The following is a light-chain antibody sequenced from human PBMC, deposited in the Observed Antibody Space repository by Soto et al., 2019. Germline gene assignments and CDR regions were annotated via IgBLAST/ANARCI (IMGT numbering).Light chain of an antibody. J-gene: IGKJ3*01. Sequence: DIQMTQSPSSLSASVGDRVTITCRASQSISSYLNWYQQKPGKAPKLLIYAAPSLQSGVPSRFSGSGSGTDVTLTISSLQPEDFATYYCQQSYSTPSTFGHGTKVDIK. CDR1: QSISSY. V-gene: IGKV1-39*01. CDR3: QQSYSTPST. CDR2: AAP.